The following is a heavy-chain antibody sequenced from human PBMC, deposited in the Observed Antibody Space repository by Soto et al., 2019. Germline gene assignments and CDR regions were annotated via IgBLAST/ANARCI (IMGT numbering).Heavy chain of an antibody. J-gene: IGHJ4*02. CDR3: ARDTGSSWSTFDY. V-gene: IGHV6-1*01. CDR2: TYYRSKWHN. D-gene: IGHD6-13*01. CDR1: GDSVSSKSAA. Sequence: SQTVSLTCAISGDSVSSKSAAWNWFRQSPSRGLEWLGRTYYRSKWHNDYAVSVKSRITINQDTSKNQFSLQLNSVTPEDTAVYYCARDTGSSWSTFDYWGQGTLVTVSS.